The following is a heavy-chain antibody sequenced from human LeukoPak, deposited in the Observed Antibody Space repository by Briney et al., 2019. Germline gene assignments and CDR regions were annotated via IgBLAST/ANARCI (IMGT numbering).Heavy chain of an antibody. Sequence: PSQTLSLTCAISGDSVSSNSAAWNWIRQSPSGGLEWLGRTYYRSKWYNDYAVSVKSRITINPDTSKNQFSLQLNSVTPEDTAVYYCARVGIAAAPYYYYYMDVWGKGTTVTVSS. CDR3: ARVGIAAAPYYYYYMDV. CDR2: TYYRSKWYN. V-gene: IGHV6-1*01. CDR1: GDSVSSNSAA. D-gene: IGHD6-13*01. J-gene: IGHJ6*03.